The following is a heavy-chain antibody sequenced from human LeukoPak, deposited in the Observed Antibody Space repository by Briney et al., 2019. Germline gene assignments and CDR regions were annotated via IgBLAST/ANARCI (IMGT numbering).Heavy chain of an antibody. CDR3: ATARIVVVPAAIHYYFDY. V-gene: IGHV1-24*01. J-gene: IGHJ4*02. Sequence: ASVKVSCKVSGYTLTELSMHWVRQAPGKGLEWMGGFDPEDGETIYAQKFQGRVTMTEDTSTDTAYVELSSLRSEDTAVYYCATARIVVVPAAIHYYFDYWGQGTLVTVSS. CDR2: FDPEDGET. D-gene: IGHD2-2*02. CDR1: GYTLTELS.